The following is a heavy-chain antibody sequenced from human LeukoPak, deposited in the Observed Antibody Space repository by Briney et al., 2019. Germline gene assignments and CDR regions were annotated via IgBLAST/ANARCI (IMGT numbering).Heavy chain of an antibody. CDR3: ARGIVATSYYTNWFDP. J-gene: IGHJ5*02. CDR1: GGSFSGYY. Sequence: SETLSLTCAVYGGSFSGYYWSWIRQPPGKGLEWIGEINHSGSTNYNPSLKSRVTISVDKSKNQFSLKLSSVTAADTAVYYCARGIVATSYYTNWFDPWGQGTLVTVSS. D-gene: IGHD5-12*01. CDR2: INHSGST. V-gene: IGHV4-34*01.